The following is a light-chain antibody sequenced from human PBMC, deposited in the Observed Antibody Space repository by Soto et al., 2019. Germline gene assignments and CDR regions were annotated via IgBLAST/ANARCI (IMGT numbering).Light chain of an antibody. J-gene: IGLJ3*02. CDR3: QSYDDSNQRV. V-gene: IGLV6-57*03. CDR2: EDN. Sequence: NFMLTQPHSVWESPGKTVNISCTRSSGYIATNYVQWFQQRPDSAPAAVSYEDNQRPSGVPDRFAGSIDRSSNSASLTVSGLKAEDEADYYCQSYDDSNQRVFGGGTKLTVL. CDR1: SGYIATNY.